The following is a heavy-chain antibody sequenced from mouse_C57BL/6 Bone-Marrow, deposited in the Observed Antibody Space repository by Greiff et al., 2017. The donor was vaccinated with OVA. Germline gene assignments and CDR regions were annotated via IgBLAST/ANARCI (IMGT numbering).Heavy chain of an antibody. CDR3: TRYDYDVYYYAMDY. V-gene: IGHV1-15*01. CDR1: GYTFTDYE. CDR2: IDPETGGT. D-gene: IGHD2-4*01. Sequence: LQQSGAELVRPGASVTLSCKASGYTFTDYEMHWVKQTPVHGLEWIGAIDPETGGTAYNQKFKGKAILTADKSSSTAYMELRSLTSEDSAVYYCTRYDYDVYYYAMDYWGQGTSVTVSS. J-gene: IGHJ4*01.